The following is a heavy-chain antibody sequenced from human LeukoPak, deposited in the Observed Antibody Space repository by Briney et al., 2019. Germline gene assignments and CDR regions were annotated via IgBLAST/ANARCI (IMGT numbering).Heavy chain of an antibody. Sequence: GGSLRLSCAASGFTVSSYWMNWVRQAPGKGLEWVAAIKEDGGEKDYVDSVKGRFTISRDNAKNLLYLQMNSLRAEDTAVYYCARNPYSGSPDWGQGTLVTVSS. CDR3: ARNPYSGSPD. V-gene: IGHV3-7*01. D-gene: IGHD1-26*01. CDR2: IKEDGGEK. J-gene: IGHJ4*02. CDR1: GFTVSSYW.